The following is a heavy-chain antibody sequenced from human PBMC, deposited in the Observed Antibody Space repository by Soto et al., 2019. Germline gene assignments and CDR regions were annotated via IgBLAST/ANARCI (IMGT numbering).Heavy chain of an antibody. Sequence: GGSLRLSCAASGFTFSSYAMHWVRQAPGKGLEWVAVISYDGSNKYYADSVKGRFTISRDNSKNTLYLQMNSLRAEDTAVYYCARTGLDSFFDIWGQGTMVTVS. J-gene: IGHJ3*02. CDR2: ISYDGSNK. CDR3: ARTGLDSFFDI. D-gene: IGHD1-1*01. CDR1: GFTFSSYA. V-gene: IGHV3-30-3*01.